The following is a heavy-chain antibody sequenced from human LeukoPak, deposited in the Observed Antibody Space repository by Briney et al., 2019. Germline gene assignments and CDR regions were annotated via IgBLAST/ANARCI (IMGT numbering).Heavy chain of an antibody. J-gene: IGHJ4*02. CDR1: DGSISSYY. Sequence: PSETLSLTCTVSDGSISSYYWSWIRQPPGKGLEWIGYIYYSGSTNYNPSLKSRVTISVDTSKNQFSLNLSSVTAADTAVYYCARARSGYRYGFIDYWGQGTLVTVAS. D-gene: IGHD5-18*01. CDR3: ARARSGYRYGFIDY. CDR2: IYYSGST. V-gene: IGHV4-59*01.